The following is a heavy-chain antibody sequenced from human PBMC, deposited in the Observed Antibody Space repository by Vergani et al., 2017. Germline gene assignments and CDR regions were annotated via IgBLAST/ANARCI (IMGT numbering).Heavy chain of an antibody. Sequence: QITLKESGPTLVKPTQTLTLTCTFSGFSLSTSGVGVGWIRQPPGKALGWLALIYWNDDKRYSPSLKSRLTITKDTSKNQVVLTMTNMDPVDTATYYCAHDVVVPAARWFWFDPWGQGTLVTVSS. D-gene: IGHD2-2*01. V-gene: IGHV2-5*01. CDR2: IYWNDDK. CDR3: AHDVVVPAARWFWFDP. CDR1: GFSLSTSGVG. J-gene: IGHJ5*02.